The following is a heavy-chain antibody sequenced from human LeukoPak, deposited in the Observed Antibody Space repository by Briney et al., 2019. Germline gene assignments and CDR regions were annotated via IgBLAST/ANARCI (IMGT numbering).Heavy chain of an antibody. Sequence: PSETLSLTCAVSGGSISSGDYYWSWIRQPPGKGLEWIGYIYYSGSTYYNPSLKSRVTLSVDTSKNQFSLKLTSVTAADTALYYCARETDWYFNYWGQGTLVTVSS. CDR1: GGSISSGDYY. J-gene: IGHJ4*02. V-gene: IGHV4-30-4*08. CDR2: IYYSGST. CDR3: ARETDWYFNY. D-gene: IGHD3-9*01.